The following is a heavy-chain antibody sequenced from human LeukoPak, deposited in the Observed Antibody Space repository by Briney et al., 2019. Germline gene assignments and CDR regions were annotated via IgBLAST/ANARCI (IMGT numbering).Heavy chain of an antibody. CDR3: ARMNPLGYSYDKGDY. D-gene: IGHD5-18*01. V-gene: IGHV1-69*13. CDR1: GGTFSSYA. CDR2: IIPIFGTA. Sequence: ASVKVSCKASGGTFSSYAISWVRQAPGQGLEWMGGIIPIFGTANYAQKFQGRVTITADESTSTAYMELSSLRSEDTAVYYCARMNPLGYSYDKGDYWGQGTLVTVSS. J-gene: IGHJ4*02.